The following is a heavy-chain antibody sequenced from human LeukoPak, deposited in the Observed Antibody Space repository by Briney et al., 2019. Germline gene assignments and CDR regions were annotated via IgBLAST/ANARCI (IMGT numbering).Heavy chain of an antibody. J-gene: IGHJ4*02. CDR1: GFTLSSYA. D-gene: IGHD3-22*01. Sequence: GGSLSLSCAASGFTLSSYAMHWVRQAPGKGLEWVAVISYDGSNKYYADSVKGRFTISRDNSKNTLYLQMNSLRAEDTAVYYCATYYYDSSGSDYWGQGTLVTVSS. CDR2: ISYDGSNK. V-gene: IGHV3-30*04. CDR3: ATYYYDSSGSDY.